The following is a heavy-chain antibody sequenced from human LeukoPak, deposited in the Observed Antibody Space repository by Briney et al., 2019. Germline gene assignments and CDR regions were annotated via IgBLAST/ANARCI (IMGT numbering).Heavy chain of an antibody. CDR3: ARESGSVTSEVDFDY. J-gene: IGHJ4*02. CDR2: IRQDGSQK. CDR1: GFTFSSYW. D-gene: IGHD4-17*01. V-gene: IGHV3-7*01. Sequence: GGSLRLSWAASGFTFSSYWMSWVRQAPGKVLEWVATIRQDGSQKYYVDSVKGRFTISRDNAKNSLYLQMNSLRAKDTAVYYCARESGSVTSEVDFDYWGQGTLVTVSS.